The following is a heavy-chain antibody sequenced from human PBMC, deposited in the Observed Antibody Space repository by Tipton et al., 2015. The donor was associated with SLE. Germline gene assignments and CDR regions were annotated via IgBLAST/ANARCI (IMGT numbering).Heavy chain of an antibody. Sequence: TLSLTCAVSGYSISSGYYWGWIRQPPGKGLEWIGSIYHSGSTYYNPSLKSRVTISVDTSKNQFSLKLSSVTAADTAVYYCARSLGVAGTPYYFDYWGQGTLVTVSS. D-gene: IGHD6-19*01. CDR3: ARSLGVAGTPYYFDY. J-gene: IGHJ4*02. CDR1: GYSISSGYY. V-gene: IGHV4-38-2*01. CDR2: IYHSGST.